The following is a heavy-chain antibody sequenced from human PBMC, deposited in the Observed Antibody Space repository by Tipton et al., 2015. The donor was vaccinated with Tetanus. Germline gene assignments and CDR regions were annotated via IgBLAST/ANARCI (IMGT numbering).Heavy chain of an antibody. Sequence: TLSLTCTVSGGSISSGGYSWSWIRQHPGKGLEWIGDIYYSGSTYYNPSLKSRVTISVDTSKNQFSLKLNSVTAADTAVYYCARDQARGARGWNYFDYWGQGTLVTVSS. J-gene: IGHJ4*02. V-gene: IGHV4-31*03. CDR1: GGSISSGGYS. D-gene: IGHD1-26*01. CDR2: IYYSGST. CDR3: ARDQARGARGWNYFDY.